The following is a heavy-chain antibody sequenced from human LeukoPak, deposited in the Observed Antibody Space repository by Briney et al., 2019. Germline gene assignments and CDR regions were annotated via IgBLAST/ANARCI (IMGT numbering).Heavy chain of an antibody. CDR2: IYVTGN. V-gene: IGHV4-59*08. CDR3: ARHIGGGIEDMDV. Sequence: SETLSLTCTVSGGSIGTYYWSWVRQSPGKGLEWIGYIYVTGNRYNPYLQSRVTISVDTSRNQFFLKMSSVTTADAAVYYCARHIGGGIEDMDVWGKGTKVTVSS. CDR1: GGSIGTYY. D-gene: IGHD3-16*02. J-gene: IGHJ6*03.